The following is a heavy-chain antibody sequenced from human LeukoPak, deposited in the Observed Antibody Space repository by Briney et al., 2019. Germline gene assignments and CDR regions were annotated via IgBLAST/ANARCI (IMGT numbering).Heavy chain of an antibody. D-gene: IGHD5-12*01. CDR3: ARPVNYGGYDYYYYGMDV. CDR2: ISTTANSI. Sequence: GGSLRLSCAASGFTFSSYEMNWVRQAPGQGLEWISYISTTANSIYYAASVKGRFTISRDSAKNSLYLQMSSLRAEDTAVYYCARPVNYGGYDYYYYGMDVWGKGTTVTVSS. J-gene: IGHJ6*04. CDR1: GFTFSSYE. V-gene: IGHV3-48*03.